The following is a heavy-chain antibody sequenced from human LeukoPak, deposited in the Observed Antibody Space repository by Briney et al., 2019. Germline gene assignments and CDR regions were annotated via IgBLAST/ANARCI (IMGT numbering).Heavy chain of an antibody. Sequence: GVSLRLSCAASGFTVSSNYMNWVRQAPGKGLEWVSVIYSGGSTYYADSVKGRCTISRDNSKNTLYLQMNSLRAEDTAVYYCARDSGYGSGNFDYWGQGTLVTVSS. CDR3: ARDSGYGSGNFDY. D-gene: IGHD3-10*01. J-gene: IGHJ4*02. CDR2: IYSGGST. CDR1: GFTVSSNY. V-gene: IGHV3-53*01.